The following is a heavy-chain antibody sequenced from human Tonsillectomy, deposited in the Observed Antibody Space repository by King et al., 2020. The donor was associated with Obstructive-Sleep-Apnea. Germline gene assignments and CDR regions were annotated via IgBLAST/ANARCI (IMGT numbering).Heavy chain of an antibody. D-gene: IGHD4-17*01. CDR2: MKSDGIST. J-gene: IGHJ4*02. CDR3: ARELYGDYGVDY. CDR1: GFTRSRDW. V-gene: IGHV3-74*01. Sequence: VQLVESGGGLVQPGGSLRLSCAASGFTRSRDWMHWVRQAPGKGLVWVSVMKSDGISTRYADSVNGRFTMSSDNAKNTLYLQMNSLSAEDTAVYYCARELYGDYGVDYWGQGTLVTVSS.